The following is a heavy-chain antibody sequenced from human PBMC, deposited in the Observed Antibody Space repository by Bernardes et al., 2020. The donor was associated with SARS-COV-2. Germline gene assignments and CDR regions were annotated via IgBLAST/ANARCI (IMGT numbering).Heavy chain of an antibody. D-gene: IGHD3-3*02. CDR1: GFSFDDYG. J-gene: IGHJ4*02. CDR3: VRQLAFCRPSGCSRIPNVFES. Sequence: GGSLRLSCEASGFSFDDYGMGWVRQAPGKGPEWVSSVNWNGDHTDYADSVKGRFTISRDNARNSLFLQMNSLTVGDTAFYYCVRQLAFCRPSGCSRIPNVFESGGRGILVTVSS. V-gene: IGHV3-20*04. CDR2: VNWNGDHT.